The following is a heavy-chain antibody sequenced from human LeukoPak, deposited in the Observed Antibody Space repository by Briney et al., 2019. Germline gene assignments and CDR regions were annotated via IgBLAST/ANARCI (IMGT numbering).Heavy chain of an antibody. D-gene: IGHD3-22*01. CDR2: INSDGSST. V-gene: IGHV3-74*01. CDR3: ARSPVITRLFDY. CDR1: GFTFSSYW. Sequence: QPGGSLRLSCAASGFTFSSYWMHWVRQAPGKGLVWVSRINSDGSSTSYADSVKGRFTISRDNAKNTLYLQMNSLRAEDTAVYYCARSPVITRLFDYWGQGVLVTVSS. J-gene: IGHJ4*02.